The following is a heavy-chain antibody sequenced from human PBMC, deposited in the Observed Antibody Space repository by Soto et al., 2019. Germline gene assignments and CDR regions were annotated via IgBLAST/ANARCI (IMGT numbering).Heavy chain of an antibody. Sequence: SVKVSCKDSCYTFASCGSSWVRQAPVQGLEWMGWISAYNGNTNYAQKLQGRVTMTTDTSTSTAYMELRSLRSDDTAVYYCARDRSYSSSPHYYYYGMDVWGQGTTVTVSS. CDR2: ISAYNGNT. V-gene: IGHV1-18*04. D-gene: IGHD6-6*01. J-gene: IGHJ6*02. CDR1: CYTFASCG. CDR3: ARDRSYSSSPHYYYYGMDV.